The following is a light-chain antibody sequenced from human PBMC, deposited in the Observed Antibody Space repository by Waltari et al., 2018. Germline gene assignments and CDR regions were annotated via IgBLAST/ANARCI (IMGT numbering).Light chain of an antibody. Sequence: QSALTQPASVSGSPGESITISCSGNISDIRGYNYLSWYQHNPGKAPQLILYEVSHRPSGVSNRFSGSKSGNTASLTISGLQAEDEADYYCSSYSNSWVFGGGTKLTVL. CDR1: ISDIRGYNY. V-gene: IGLV2-14*01. J-gene: IGLJ3*02. CDR2: EVS. CDR3: SSYSNSWV.